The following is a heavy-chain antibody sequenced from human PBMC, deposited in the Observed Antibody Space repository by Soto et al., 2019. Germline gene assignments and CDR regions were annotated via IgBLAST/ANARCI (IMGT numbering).Heavy chain of an antibody. J-gene: IGHJ6*02. CDR1: GYSFTSYW. CDR2: IYPGDSDT. Sequence: PGESLKIFCKGSGYSFTSYWIGWVRQMPGKGLEWMGIIYPGDSDTRYSPSFQGQVTISADKSISTAYLQWSSLKASDTAMYYCARQSCSSTSCYTHGMEVWGQGTTVTVSS. V-gene: IGHV5-51*01. D-gene: IGHD2-2*02. CDR3: ARQSCSSTSCYTHGMEV.